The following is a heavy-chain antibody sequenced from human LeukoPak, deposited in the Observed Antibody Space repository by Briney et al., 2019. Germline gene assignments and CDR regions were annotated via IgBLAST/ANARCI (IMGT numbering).Heavy chain of an antibody. V-gene: IGHV3-23*01. CDR1: GFTLSSYA. Sequence: GGSLRLSCAASGFTLSSYAMSWVRQAPGKGLEWVSGISGSGGSTYYADSVKGRFTISRDNSKNTLYLQMNSLRAEDTAVYYCATDLNSGTYGRYWGQGTLVTVSS. CDR3: ATDLNSGTYGRY. J-gene: IGHJ4*02. CDR2: ISGSGGST. D-gene: IGHD1-26*01.